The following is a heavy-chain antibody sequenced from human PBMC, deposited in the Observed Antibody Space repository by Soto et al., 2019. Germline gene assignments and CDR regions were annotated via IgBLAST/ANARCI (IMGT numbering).Heavy chain of an antibody. D-gene: IGHD3-22*01. J-gene: IGHJ6*02. V-gene: IGHV1-46*01. CDR2: INPSGGST. CDR3: ARDVSLIVVVITGGMDV. CDR1: GYTFTSYY. Sequence: ASVKVSCKASGYTFTSYYMHWVRQAPGQGLEWMGIINPSGGSTSYAQRFQGRVTMTRDTSTSTAYMELSSLRSEDTAVYYCARDVSLIVVVITGGMDVWGQGTTVTVSS.